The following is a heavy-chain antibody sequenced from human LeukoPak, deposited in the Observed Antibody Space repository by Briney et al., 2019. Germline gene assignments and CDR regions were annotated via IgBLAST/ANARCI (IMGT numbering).Heavy chain of an antibody. V-gene: IGHV1-69*13. J-gene: IGHJ4*02. CDR2: IIPIFGTA. CDR1: GYTFTSYG. D-gene: IGHD6-13*01. CDR3: ARLEYSSSWYGGLASDY. Sequence: SVKVSCKASGYTFTSYGISWVRQAPGQGLEWMGGIIPIFGTANYAQKFQGRVTITADESTSTAYMELSSLRSEDTAVYYCARLEYSSSWYGGLASDYWGQGTLVTVSS.